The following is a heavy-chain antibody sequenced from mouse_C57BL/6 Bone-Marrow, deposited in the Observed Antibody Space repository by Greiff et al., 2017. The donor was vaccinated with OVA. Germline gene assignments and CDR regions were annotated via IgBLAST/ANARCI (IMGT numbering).Heavy chain of an antibody. CDR3: ARENYYGSSLAY. V-gene: IGHV1-63*01. Sequence: QVTLKVSGAELVRPGTSVKMSCKASGYTFTNYWIGWAKQRPGHGLEWIGDIYPGGGYTNYNEKFKGKATLTADKSSSTAYMQFSSLTSEDSAIYYCARENYYGSSLAYWGQGTLVTVSA. CDR1: GYTFTNYW. CDR2: IYPGGGYT. D-gene: IGHD1-1*01. J-gene: IGHJ3*01.